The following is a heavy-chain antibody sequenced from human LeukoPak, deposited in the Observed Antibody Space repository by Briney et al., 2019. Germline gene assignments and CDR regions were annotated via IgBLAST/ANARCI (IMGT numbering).Heavy chain of an antibody. J-gene: IGHJ1*01. CDR2: IDHNGRT. CDR3: ARHLGLMTNLQY. Sequence: PSETLSLTCTVSDGSISRYYWSWIRLPPGKGLEYIGCIDHNGRTNYSPSLQSRVTMSVDTSKNQFSLNLTSVTAADTAVYYCARHLGLMTNLQYWGPGTLITVSS. D-gene: IGHD3-16*01. V-gene: IGHV4-59*08. CDR1: DGSISRYY.